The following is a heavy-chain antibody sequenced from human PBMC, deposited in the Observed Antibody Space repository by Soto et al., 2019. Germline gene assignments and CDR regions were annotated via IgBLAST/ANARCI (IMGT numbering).Heavy chain of an antibody. CDR3: ARGLWDRYSYGGDAFDI. CDR2: MNPNSGNT. Sequence: ASVKVSCKASGYTFTSYDINWVRQATGQGPEWMGWMNPNSGNTGYAQKFQGRVTMTRNTSISTAYMELSSLRSEDTAVYYCARGLWDRYSYGGDAFDIWGQGTMVTVSS. J-gene: IGHJ3*02. CDR1: GYTFTSYD. D-gene: IGHD5-18*01. V-gene: IGHV1-8*01.